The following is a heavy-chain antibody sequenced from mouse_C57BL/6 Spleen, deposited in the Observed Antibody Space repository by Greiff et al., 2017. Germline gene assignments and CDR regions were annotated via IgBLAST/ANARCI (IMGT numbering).Heavy chain of an antibody. D-gene: IGHD1-1*01. CDR3: ASYGSSYYAMDY. Sequence: QVQLQQPGAELVMPGASVKLSCKASGYTFTSYWMHWVKQRPGQGLEWIGEIDPSDSYTNYNQKFKGKSTVTVDKSSSTAYMQLSSLTSEDSAVYYCASYGSSYYAMDYWGQGTSVTVSS. CDR1: GYTFTSYW. J-gene: IGHJ4*01. V-gene: IGHV1-69*01. CDR2: IDPSDSYT.